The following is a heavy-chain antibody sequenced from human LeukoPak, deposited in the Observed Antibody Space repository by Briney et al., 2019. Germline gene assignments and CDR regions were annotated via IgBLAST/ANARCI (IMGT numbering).Heavy chain of an antibody. Sequence: GGSLRLSCAASGFTFSSYCMNWVRQSPGKGLEWVSSISSSSSYIYYADSVKSRFTISRDNAKNSLYLQMNSLRAEDTAVYYCARDKEATIWGQGTLVTVSS. CDR2: ISSSSSYI. CDR1: GFTFSSYC. V-gene: IGHV3-21*01. J-gene: IGHJ4*02. CDR3: ARDKEATI. D-gene: IGHD5-12*01.